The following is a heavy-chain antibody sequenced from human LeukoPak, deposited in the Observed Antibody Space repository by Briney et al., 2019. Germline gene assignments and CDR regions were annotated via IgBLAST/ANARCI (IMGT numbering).Heavy chain of an antibody. D-gene: IGHD3-22*01. J-gene: IGHJ4*02. Sequence: SETLSLTCTVSGGSISSYYWSWIRQPPGKGLEWIGYIYYSGSTNYNPSLKSRVTISVDTSKNQFSLKLSSVTAADTAVYYCARGGYYDSSGYYPFDYWGQGTLVTVSS. CDR3: ARGGYYDSSGYYPFDY. CDR1: GGSISSYY. V-gene: IGHV4-59*01. CDR2: IYYSGST.